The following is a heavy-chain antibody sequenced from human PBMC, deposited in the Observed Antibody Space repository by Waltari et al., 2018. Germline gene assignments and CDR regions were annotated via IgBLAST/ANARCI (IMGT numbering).Heavy chain of an antibody. J-gene: IGHJ1*01. Sequence: QLQLQESGPGLVKPSETLSLTCTVPVGSITTNPNWGRIRQPPGKGLEWMGNMQYIGSTFFNPSMKSRVMIFLDTSKNQYSLRLSSMGAADTAVYFCGRIAFGDEGGYFQHWGQGTLVTVSS. CDR2: MQYIGST. V-gene: IGHV4-39*01. D-gene: IGHD4-17*01. CDR3: GRIAFGDEGGYFQH. CDR1: VGSITTNPN.